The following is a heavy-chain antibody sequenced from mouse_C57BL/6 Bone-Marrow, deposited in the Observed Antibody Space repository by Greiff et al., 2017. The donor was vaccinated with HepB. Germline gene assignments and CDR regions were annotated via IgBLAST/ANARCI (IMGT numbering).Heavy chain of an antibody. CDR3: ARAYYSNLYAMDY. V-gene: IGHV1-18*01. CDR1: GYTFTDYN. CDR2: INPNNGGT. D-gene: IGHD2-5*01. Sequence: DVQLQESGPELVKPGASVKIPCKASGYTFTDYNMDWVKQSHGKSLEWIGDINPNNGGTIYNQKFKGKATLTVDKSSSTAYMELRSLTSEDTAVYYCARAYYSNLYAMDYWGQGTSVTVSS. J-gene: IGHJ4*01.